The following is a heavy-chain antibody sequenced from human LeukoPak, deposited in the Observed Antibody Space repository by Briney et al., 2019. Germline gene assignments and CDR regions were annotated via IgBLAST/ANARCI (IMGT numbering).Heavy chain of an antibody. Sequence: WGSLRLSCAASGFIFSSYGMYWVRQAPDKGLEGGAVIWYDGNNKYYADSVKGRFTISRDNSKNTLYLQMNSLRVEDTAMYYCARDLSRGDIVGVPSALFDYWGQGTLVTVSS. V-gene: IGHV3-33*01. CDR3: ARDLSRGDIVGVPSALFDY. CDR1: GFIFSSYG. J-gene: IGHJ4*02. CDR2: IWYDGNNK. D-gene: IGHD2-2*01.